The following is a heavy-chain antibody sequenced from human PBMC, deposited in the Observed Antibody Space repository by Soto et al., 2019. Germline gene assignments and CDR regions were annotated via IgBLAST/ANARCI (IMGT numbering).Heavy chain of an antibody. CDR1: GAAFSVYY. V-gene: IGHV4-34*01. Sequence: PPETLSLTCAGSGAAFSVYYWSWIRQPPGKGLEWIGEINHSGSTNYNPSLKSRVTISADTSKNQFSLKLSSVTAADMAVYYCARGRVRSSSSCYEYWGQGTQVTVS. D-gene: IGHD2-2*01. J-gene: IGHJ4*02. CDR3: ARGRVRSSSSCYEY. CDR2: INHSGST.